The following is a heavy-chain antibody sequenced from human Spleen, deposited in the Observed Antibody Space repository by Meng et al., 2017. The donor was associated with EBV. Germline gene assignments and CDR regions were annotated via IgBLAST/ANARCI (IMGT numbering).Heavy chain of an antibody. CDR3: AILWAPVDY. Sequence: QGQLQGSAPGLVQPSGTLALTCPVPGGSISSANLWTWVRQPPGKGLEWIGKIFHSGSTNYNPSLKSRVTMSVDKSNNQFSLNLRSVTAADTAVYYCAILWAPVDYWGQGALVTVSS. V-gene: IGHV4-4*02. CDR2: IFHSGST. CDR1: GGSISSANL. D-gene: IGHD3-16*01. J-gene: IGHJ4*02.